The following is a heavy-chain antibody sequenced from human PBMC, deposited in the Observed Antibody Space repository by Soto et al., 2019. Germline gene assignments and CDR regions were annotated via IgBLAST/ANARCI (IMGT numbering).Heavy chain of an antibody. CDR1: GFIFSDYA. CDR2: ISGSGAGT. CDR3: AIGYCTSSSCYFPSSYYYMDV. V-gene: IGHV3-23*01. Sequence: GGSLRLSCAASGFIFSDYAMSWVRQAPGKGLEWVSGISGSGAGTDYTDSVRGRITISRDNSKNTLYLQMNSLRVEDTAVYYCAIGYCTSSSCYFPSSYYYMDVWGKGTTVTVSS. J-gene: IGHJ6*03. D-gene: IGHD2-2*01.